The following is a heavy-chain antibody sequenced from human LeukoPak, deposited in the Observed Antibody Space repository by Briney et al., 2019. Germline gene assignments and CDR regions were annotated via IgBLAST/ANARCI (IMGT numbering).Heavy chain of an antibody. CDR3: ARGRLLAY. Sequence: SETLSLTCAVYGGSFSGYYWSWIRQPPGKGLEWIGEINHSGGTNYNPSLKSRVTIPVDTSKNQFSLKLSSVTAADTAVYYCARGRLLAYWGQGTLVTVSS. CDR2: INHSGGT. D-gene: IGHD2-15*01. CDR1: GGSFSGYY. V-gene: IGHV4-34*01. J-gene: IGHJ4*02.